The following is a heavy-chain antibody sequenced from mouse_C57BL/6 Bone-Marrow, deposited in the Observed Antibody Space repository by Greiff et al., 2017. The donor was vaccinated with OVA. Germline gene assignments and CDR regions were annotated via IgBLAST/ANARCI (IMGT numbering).Heavy chain of an antibody. CDR3: ARGRLLFIYAMDY. CDR2: INPNNGGT. Sequence: EVQLQQSGPELVKPGASVKISCKASGYTFTDYYMNWVKQSHGKSLEWIGDINPNNGGTSYNQKFKGKATLTVDKSSSTAYMELRSLTSEDSAVYYCARGRLLFIYAMDYWGQGTSVTVSS. CDR1: GYTFTDYY. D-gene: IGHD2-12*01. V-gene: IGHV1-26*01. J-gene: IGHJ4*01.